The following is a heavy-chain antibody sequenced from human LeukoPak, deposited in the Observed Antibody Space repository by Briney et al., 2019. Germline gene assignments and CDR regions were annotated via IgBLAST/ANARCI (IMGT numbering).Heavy chain of an antibody. CDR1: GGSISSYY. J-gene: IGHJ5*02. Sequence: NPSETLSLTCTVSGGSISSYYWSWIRQPPGEGLEWIGYIYSSGSTNYNPSLQSRVTISLDTSKNQFSLKLSSVTAADTAVYYCARGAPSGWFLFDPWGQGTLVTVSS. V-gene: IGHV4-59*01. CDR2: IYSSGST. CDR3: ARGAPSGWFLFDP. D-gene: IGHD6-19*01.